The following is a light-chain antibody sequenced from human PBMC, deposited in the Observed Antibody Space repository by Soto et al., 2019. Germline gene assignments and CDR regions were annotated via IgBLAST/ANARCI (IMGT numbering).Light chain of an antibody. CDR1: QSVSSNF. V-gene: IGKV3D-20*02. J-gene: IGKJ4*01. Sequence: EIVLTQSPGTLSLSPGERTTLSCRASQSVSSNFLDWYQQKPGQAPRLLIYDASYRAAGIPSRFSGSGSGTDFTLTISSLEPADFAIYHCQQRSNWPLTFGGGTKVEI. CDR2: DAS. CDR3: QQRSNWPLT.